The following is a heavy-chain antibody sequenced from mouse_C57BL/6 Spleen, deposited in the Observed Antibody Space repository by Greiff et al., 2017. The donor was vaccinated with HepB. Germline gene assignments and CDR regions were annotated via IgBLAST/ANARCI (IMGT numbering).Heavy chain of an antibody. Sequence: EVQLQQSGAELVKPGASVKLSCTASGFNIKDYYMHWVKQRTEQGLEWIGRIDPEDGETKYAPQFQGKATITADTSSNTAYLQLSSLTSEGTAVYYCARRGPLSGWYFDFWGTGTTVTVSS. CDR2: IDPEDGET. CDR3: ARRGPLSGWYFDF. V-gene: IGHV14-2*01. D-gene: IGHD2-3*01. J-gene: IGHJ1*03. CDR1: GFNIKDYY.